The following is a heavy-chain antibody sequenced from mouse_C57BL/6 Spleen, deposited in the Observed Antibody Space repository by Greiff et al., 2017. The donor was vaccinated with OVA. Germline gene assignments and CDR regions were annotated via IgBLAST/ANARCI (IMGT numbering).Heavy chain of an antibody. V-gene: IGHV1-81*01. J-gene: IGHJ3*01. CDR2: IYPRSGNT. CDR3: AREGLITTVVSTTSY. D-gene: IGHD1-1*01. Sequence: VQLQQSGAELARPGASVKLSCKASGYTFTSYGISWVKQRTGQGLEWIGEIYPRSGNTYYNEKFKGKATLTADKSSSAAYMELRSLTSEDSAVYFCAREGLITTVVSTTSYWGQGTLVTVSA. CDR1: GYTFTSYG.